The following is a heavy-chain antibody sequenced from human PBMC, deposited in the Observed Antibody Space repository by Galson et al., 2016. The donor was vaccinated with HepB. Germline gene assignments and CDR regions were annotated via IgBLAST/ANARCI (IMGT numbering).Heavy chain of an antibody. D-gene: IGHD1-26*01. CDR2: ISYDGTKK. J-gene: IGHJ4*02. Sequence: LRLSCAASGFTFSRYGFHWVRQAPGKGLEWVALISYDGTKKNYADSVKGRFTISRDNSKKTLYLQMNSLRAEDTAVYHCVSGGVGGKWGQGTLVTVSS. V-gene: IGHV3-30*03. CDR1: GFTFSRYG. CDR3: VSGGVGGK.